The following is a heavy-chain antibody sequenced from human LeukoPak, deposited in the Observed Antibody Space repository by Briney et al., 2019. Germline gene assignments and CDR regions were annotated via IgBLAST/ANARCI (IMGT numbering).Heavy chain of an antibody. CDR3: ARGTGYSGYDFGY. CDR1: GFTFSSYY. V-gene: IGHV3-21*01. J-gene: IGHJ4*02. Sequence: GGSLRLSCAASGFTFSSYYMNWVRQAPGKGLEWVSSISSGSSHIYYAESVKGRFTISRDNAENSLYLLMNNLRDEDTAVYYCARGTGYSGYDFGYWGQGTLVTVSS. CDR2: ISSGSSHI. D-gene: IGHD5-12*01.